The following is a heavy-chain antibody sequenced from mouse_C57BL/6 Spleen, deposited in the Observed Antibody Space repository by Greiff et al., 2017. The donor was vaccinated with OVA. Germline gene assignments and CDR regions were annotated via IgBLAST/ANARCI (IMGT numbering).Heavy chain of an antibody. V-gene: IGHV1-15*01. D-gene: IGHD2-2*01. Sequence: QVHVKQSGAELVRPGASVTLSCKASGYTFTDYEMHWVKQTPVHGLEWIGAIDPETGGTAYNQKFKGKAILTADKSSSTAYMELRSLTSEDSAVYYCTRGYGYDGAMDYWGQGTSVTVSS. CDR3: TRGYGYDGAMDY. CDR1: GYTFTDYE. CDR2: IDPETGGT. J-gene: IGHJ4*01.